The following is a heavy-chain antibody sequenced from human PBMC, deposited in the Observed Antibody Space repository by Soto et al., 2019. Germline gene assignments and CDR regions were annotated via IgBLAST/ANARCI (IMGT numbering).Heavy chain of an antibody. V-gene: IGHV3-15*01. CDR1: GFTFSNAW. J-gene: IGHJ3*02. Sequence: PGGSLRLSCAASGFTFSNAWMSWVRQAPGKGLEWVGRIKSKTDGGTTDYAAPVKGRFTISRDDSKNTLYLQMNSLKTEYTAVYYCTTDAYSGYERDAFDIWGQGTMVTVSS. CDR2: IKSKTDGGTT. D-gene: IGHD5-12*01. CDR3: TTDAYSGYERDAFDI.